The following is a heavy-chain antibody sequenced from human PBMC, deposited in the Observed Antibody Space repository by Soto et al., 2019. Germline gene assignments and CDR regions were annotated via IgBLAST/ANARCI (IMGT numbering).Heavy chain of an antibody. D-gene: IGHD1-26*01. CDR2: IGKSSSPI. V-gene: IGHV3-48*02. CDR1: GFTFSSYS. CDR3: ARDSGRGGADDS. Sequence: EVQLVESGGGLVQPGGSLRLSCAASGFTFSSYSMTWVRQAPGKGLEWVSYIGKSSSPIFYADSVRGRFFISRDNAKNSLYLQMNSLRDVDTAVYYCARDSGRGGADDSWGQGTLVTFSS. J-gene: IGHJ5*01.